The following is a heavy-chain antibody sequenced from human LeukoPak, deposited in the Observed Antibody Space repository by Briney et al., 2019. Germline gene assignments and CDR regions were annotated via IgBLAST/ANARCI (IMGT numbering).Heavy chain of an antibody. J-gene: IGHJ5*02. CDR2: IYYSGST. V-gene: IGHV4-39*07. CDR1: GGSISSSSYY. Sequence: SETLSLTCTVSGGSISSSSYYWGWIRQPPGKGLEWIGSIYYSGSTYYNPSLKSRVTISVDTSKNQFSLKLSSVTAADTAVYYCARRRWFGAPWGNWFDPWGQGTLVTVSS. D-gene: IGHD3-10*01. CDR3: ARRRWFGAPWGNWFDP.